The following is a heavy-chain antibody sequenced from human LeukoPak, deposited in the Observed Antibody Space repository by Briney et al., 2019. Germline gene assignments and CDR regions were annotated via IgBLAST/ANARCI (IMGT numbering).Heavy chain of an antibody. V-gene: IGHV1-2*02. D-gene: IGHD3-22*01. CDR2: INPNSGGT. CDR1: GYNFTDYY. J-gene: IGHJ4*02. Sequence: ASVKVSCKASGYNFTDYYMHWVRQAPGQGLEWMGWINPNSGGTNYAQNFQGRVTMTRDTSISTAYMELSRLRSDDTAVYYCARGVVYYRLDYWGQGPLVTASS. CDR3: ARGVVYYRLDY.